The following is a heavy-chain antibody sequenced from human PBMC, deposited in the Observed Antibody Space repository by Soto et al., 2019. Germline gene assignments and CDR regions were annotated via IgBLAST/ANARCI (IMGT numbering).Heavy chain of an antibody. J-gene: IGHJ6*02. CDR1: GGSISSYY. V-gene: IGHV4-4*07. Sequence: SETLSLTCTVSGGSISSYYWSWIRQPAGKGLEWIGRIYTSGSTNYNPSLKSRVTMSVDTSKNQFSLKLSSVTAADTAVYYCARDSAWNYVTYYYYGMDVWGQGTTVTVSS. D-gene: IGHD1-7*01. CDR2: IYTSGST. CDR3: ARDSAWNYVTYYYYGMDV.